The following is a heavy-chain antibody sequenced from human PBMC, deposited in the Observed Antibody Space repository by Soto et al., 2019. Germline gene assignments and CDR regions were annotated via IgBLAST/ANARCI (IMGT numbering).Heavy chain of an antibody. CDR2: TYYRSKWNY. Sequence: PXQTLSLTWAISGDNVSANSAAWNWIRHSPSRGLEWLGRTYYRSKWNYDYAESVKSRMSITPDTANNQFSLQLNSVTPEDTAVYYCVRQTLATLALYGMDVWGQGTKVTVSS. V-gene: IGHV6-1*01. CDR3: VRQTLATLALYGMDV. CDR1: GDNVSANSAA. J-gene: IGHJ6*02. D-gene: IGHD6-6*01.